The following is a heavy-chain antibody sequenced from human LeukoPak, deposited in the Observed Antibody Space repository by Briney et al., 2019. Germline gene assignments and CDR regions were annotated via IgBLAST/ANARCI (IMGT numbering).Heavy chain of an antibody. CDR3: AGLEYSSSLEFYQYMDV. V-gene: IGHV1-69*05. CDR2: IILMFGTA. J-gene: IGHJ6*03. CDR1: GGTFSSYV. Sequence: SVKLSCKASGGTFSSYVISWVRQAPGQGLGWMGGIILMFGTANYAQKFQGRVTINTDESTSKAYIELSSLRSEDTAVDYCAGLEYSSSLEFYQYMDVWGKGTTVTVSS. D-gene: IGHD6-6*01.